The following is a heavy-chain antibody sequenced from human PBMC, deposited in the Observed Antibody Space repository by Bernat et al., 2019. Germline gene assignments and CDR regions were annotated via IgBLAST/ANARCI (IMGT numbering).Heavy chain of an antibody. CDR1: GGSISSSSYY. J-gene: IGHJ6*03. Sequence: QLQLQESGPGLVKPSETLSLTCTVSGGSISSSSYYWGWIRQPPGKGLEWIGSIYYSGSTYYNPSLKSRVTISVDTSKNQFSLKLSSVTAADTAVYYCARHGYCTGGVCYSYYHYYMDVWGKGTTVTVSS. CDR3: ARHGYCTGGVCYSYYHYYMDV. D-gene: IGHD2-8*02. CDR2: IYYSGST. V-gene: IGHV4-39*01.